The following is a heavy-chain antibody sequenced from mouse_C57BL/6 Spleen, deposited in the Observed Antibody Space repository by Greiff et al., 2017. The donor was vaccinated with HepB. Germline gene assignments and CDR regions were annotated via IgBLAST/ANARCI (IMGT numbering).Heavy chain of an antibody. V-gene: IGHV1-64*01. CDR1: GYTFTSYW. J-gene: IGHJ1*03. D-gene: IGHD2-1*01. CDR2: IHPNSGST. Sequence: QVQLQQSGAELAKPGASVKLSCKASGYTFTSYWMHWVKQRPGQGLEWIGMIHPNSGSTNYNEKFKSKATLTVDKSSSTAYMQLSSLTSEDSAVYYCARTIYYGNYVSWYFDVWGTGTTVTVSS. CDR3: ARTIYYGNYVSWYFDV.